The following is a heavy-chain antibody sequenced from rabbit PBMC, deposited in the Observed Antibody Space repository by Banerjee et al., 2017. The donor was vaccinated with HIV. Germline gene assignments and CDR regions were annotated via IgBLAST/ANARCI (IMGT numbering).Heavy chain of an antibody. J-gene: IGHJ3*01. Sequence: QEQLEESGGGLVKPGGTLTLTCTASGFSFSSSYHMGWVRQAPGKGLEWIACIYAGSSDRTYYASWAKGRFTISKTSSTTVTLQMTSLTAADTATYFCASSKYYAIRLDLWGQGTLVTVS. CDR2: IYAGSSDRT. D-gene: IGHD8-1*01. V-gene: IGHV1S45*01. CDR1: GFSFSSSYH. CDR3: ASSKYYAIRLDL.